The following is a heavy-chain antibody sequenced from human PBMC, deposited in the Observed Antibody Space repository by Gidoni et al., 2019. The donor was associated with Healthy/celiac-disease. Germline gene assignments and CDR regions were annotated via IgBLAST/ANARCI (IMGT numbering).Heavy chain of an antibody. CDR1: GYTFTGYY. V-gene: IGHV1-2*06. J-gene: IGHJ5*02. D-gene: IGHD3-9*01. CDR3: ARWNDILTGSNWFDP. Sequence: QVQLVQSGAEVKKPGASVKVSCKASGYTFTGYYMHWVRQAPGQGLELMRRINPNSGGTNYAQKFQGRVTMTRDTSISTAYMELSRLRSDDTAVYYCARWNDILTGSNWFDPWGQGTLVTVSS. CDR2: INPNSGGT.